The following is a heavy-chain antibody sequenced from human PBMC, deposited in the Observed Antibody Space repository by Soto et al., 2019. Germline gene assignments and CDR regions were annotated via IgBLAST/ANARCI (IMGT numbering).Heavy chain of an antibody. D-gene: IGHD3-3*01. J-gene: IGHJ5*02. CDR1: GGGISSYA. V-gene: IGHV1-69*06. Sequence: AAKVSWKASGGGISSYAISWVRQSPGQGLEWMGGIIPIFGTANYAQKFQGRVTITADKSTSTAYMELSSLRSEDTAVYYCARVNITIFGVVIMNNWFDPWGQGTLVTVSS. CDR2: IIPIFGTA. CDR3: ARVNITIFGVVIMNNWFDP.